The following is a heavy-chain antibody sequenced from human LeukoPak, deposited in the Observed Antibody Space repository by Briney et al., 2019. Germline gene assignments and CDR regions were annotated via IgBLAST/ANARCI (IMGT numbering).Heavy chain of an antibody. D-gene: IGHD2-2*01. CDR1: GYTFTGYY. CDR3: ARDIVVVPAAIGTPRYNWFDP. J-gene: IGHJ5*02. CDR2: INPNSGGT. Sequence: ASVKVSCKASGYTFTGYYMHWVRQAPGQGLEWMGRINPNSGGTNYAQKFQGRVTMTRDTSTSTVYMELSSLRSEDTAVYYCARDIVVVPAAIGTPRYNWFDPWGQGTLVTVSS. V-gene: IGHV1-2*06.